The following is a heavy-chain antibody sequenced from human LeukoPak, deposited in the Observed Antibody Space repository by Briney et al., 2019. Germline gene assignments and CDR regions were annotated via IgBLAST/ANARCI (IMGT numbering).Heavy chain of an antibody. Sequence: GGSLRLSCAASGFTFSTFWVSWVRQAPGKGLEWVANIKQDGSEKYYVDSVKGRFTISRDTAKNSLYLQTNSLRAEDTAVYYCAREGSSSTPPFDYWSQGTLVTVSS. CDR2: IKQDGSEK. D-gene: IGHD6-6*01. V-gene: IGHV3-7*01. J-gene: IGHJ4*02. CDR1: GFTFSTFW. CDR3: AREGSSSTPPFDY.